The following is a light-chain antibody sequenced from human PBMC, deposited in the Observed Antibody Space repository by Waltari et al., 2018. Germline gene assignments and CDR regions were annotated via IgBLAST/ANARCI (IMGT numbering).Light chain of an antibody. CDR2: DAS. CDR3: QQRSDWWT. Sequence: EIVLTQSPATLSLSPGERANLSCRASQSVSTYFAWYQQRPGQAPRLLISDASNRATGIPARFSGSGSGTDFTLTISSLEPEDFAVYYCQQRSDWWTFGQGTKVEVK. V-gene: IGKV3-11*01. CDR1: QSVSTY. J-gene: IGKJ1*01.